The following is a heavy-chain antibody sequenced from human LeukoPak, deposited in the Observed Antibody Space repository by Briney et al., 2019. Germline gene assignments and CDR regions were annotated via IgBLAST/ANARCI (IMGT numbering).Heavy chain of an antibody. V-gene: IGHV4-39*07. CDR1: GGSISSSSYY. D-gene: IGHD3-22*01. CDR2: IYYSGST. Sequence: SETLSLTCTVSGGSISSSSYYWGWIRQPPGKGLEWIGSIYYSGSTYYNPSLKSRVTISVDTSKNQFSLKLSPVTAADTAVYYCARENPRSGYSEGIWFDPWGQGTLVTVSS. J-gene: IGHJ5*02. CDR3: ARENPRSGYSEGIWFDP.